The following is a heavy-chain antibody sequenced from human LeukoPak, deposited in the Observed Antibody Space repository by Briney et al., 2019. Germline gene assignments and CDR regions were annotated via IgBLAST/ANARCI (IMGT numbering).Heavy chain of an antibody. CDR2: ITGSAGAT. D-gene: IGHD5-24*01. V-gene: IGHV3-23*01. Sequence: PGGSLRLSCAVSGLTFSSFAMSWVRQAPGKGLEWVSAITGSAGATWYADAVKGRFTIPRDNSKNTMYLQMNSLGAEDTALYYCAKMKGATEYYYYAMDVWGKGTMVSVSS. J-gene: IGHJ6*04. CDR3: AKMKGATEYYYYAMDV. CDR1: GLTFSSFA.